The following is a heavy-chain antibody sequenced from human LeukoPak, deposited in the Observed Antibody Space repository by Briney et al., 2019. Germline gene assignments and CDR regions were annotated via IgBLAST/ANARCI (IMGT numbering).Heavy chain of an antibody. Sequence: PGESLKISCKGSGYKFSTYWVAWVRQMPGKGLEWMGIIYPDDSDTRYSPSFQGQVTISTYKSINPAYLQWSSLTASDTAMYFCARPNITSYYDSSGYDAFDVWGQGTLVAVSS. CDR1: GYKFSTYW. V-gene: IGHV5-51*01. J-gene: IGHJ3*01. CDR2: IYPDDSDT. D-gene: IGHD3-22*01. CDR3: ARPNITSYYDSSGYDAFDV.